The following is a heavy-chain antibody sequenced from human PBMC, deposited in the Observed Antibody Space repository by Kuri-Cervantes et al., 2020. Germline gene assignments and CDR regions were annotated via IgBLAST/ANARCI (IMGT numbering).Heavy chain of an antibody. CDR3: ASLLFLSLSRDGYNSFGDAFDI. CDR1: GFTFSSSG. Sequence: GESLKISCAASGFTFSSSGMHWVRQAPGKGLEWVAVISYDGSNKYYADSLKGRFTISRDNSKNTLYLQMNSLRAEDTAVYYCASLLFLSLSRDGYNSFGDAFDIWGQGTMVTVSS. V-gene: IGHV3-30*03. D-gene: IGHD5-24*01. J-gene: IGHJ3*02. CDR2: ISYDGSNK.